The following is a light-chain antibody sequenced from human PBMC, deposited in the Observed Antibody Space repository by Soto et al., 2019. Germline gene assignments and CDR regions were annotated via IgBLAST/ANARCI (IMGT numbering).Light chain of an antibody. CDR2: DAS. CDR3: QQSSNWWT. J-gene: IGKJ1*01. V-gene: IGKV3-11*01. CDR1: RSVSSY. Sequence: EIVLTQSPATVSLSPMEIATLSFRASRSVSSYLAWYQQKPGQPPRLLIYDASNRATGIPARFSGSGSGTDFTLTISSLETEDFAVYYCQQSSNWWTFGQGTKVDIK.